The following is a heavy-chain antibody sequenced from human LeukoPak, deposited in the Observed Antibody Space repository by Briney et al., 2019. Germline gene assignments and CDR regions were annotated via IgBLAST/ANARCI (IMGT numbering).Heavy chain of an antibody. D-gene: IGHD3-10*01. Sequence: PGGSLRLSCAAYGFTFSSYAMSWDRQAPGKGLEWVSAISGSGGSTYYADSVKGRFTISRDNSKNTLYLQMNSLRAEDTAVYYCAKYSTVRGVIDYWGQGTPVTVSS. J-gene: IGHJ4*02. CDR2: ISGSGGST. CDR1: GFTFSSYA. V-gene: IGHV3-23*01. CDR3: AKYSTVRGVIDY.